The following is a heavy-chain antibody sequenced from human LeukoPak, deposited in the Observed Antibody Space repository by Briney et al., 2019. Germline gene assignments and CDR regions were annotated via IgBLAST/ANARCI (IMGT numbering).Heavy chain of an antibody. Sequence: PGGSLRLSCAAPGFTFSSSAMSWVRQAPRTGLEWVSAISGSGGSTYYADSVKGRFTISRDTFKKTLYLQMRRLRAEAKAVYYCAKDMEDIVAADRVDYWGQGTLVTVSS. J-gene: IGHJ4*02. D-gene: IGHD5-12*01. CDR2: ISGSGGST. CDR1: GFTFSSSA. CDR3: AKDMEDIVAADRVDY. V-gene: IGHV3-23*01.